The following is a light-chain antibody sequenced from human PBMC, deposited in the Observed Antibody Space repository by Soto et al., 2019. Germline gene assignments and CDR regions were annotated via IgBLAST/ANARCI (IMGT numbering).Light chain of an antibody. V-gene: IGLV2-14*01. CDR2: EVS. CDR1: SADVGGYDY. J-gene: IGLJ1*01. Sequence: QSALTQPPSASGSPGQSVTISCAGTSADVGGYDYVSWYQQLPGKAPKLMIYEVSNRPSRVSNRFSGSKSGNTASLTISGLQAEDEADYYCSSYTRSSTPYVYGTGTKLTVL. CDR3: SSYTRSSTPYV.